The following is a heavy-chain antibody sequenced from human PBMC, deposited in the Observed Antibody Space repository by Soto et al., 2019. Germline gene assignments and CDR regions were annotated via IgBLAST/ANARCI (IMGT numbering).Heavy chain of an antibody. CDR2: ILSNDEE. CDR1: GFSLSDADVG. D-gene: IGHD2-15*01. J-gene: IGHJ6*02. CDR3: ARIRGYCSGGSCYFYYFAMDV. Sequence: SGPTLVNPTETLTLTCTVSGFSLSDADVGVAWIRQPPGKALEWLAHILSNDEEVFSSSLRTRLTISKDTSRSQVVLTMSNMEPVDTATYYCARIRGYCSGGSCYFYYFAMDVWGQGTPVTVSS. V-gene: IGHV2-26*01.